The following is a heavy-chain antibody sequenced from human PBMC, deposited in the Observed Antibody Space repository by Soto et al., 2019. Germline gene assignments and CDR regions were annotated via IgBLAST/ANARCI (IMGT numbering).Heavy chain of an antibody. CDR2: INPNSGGT. V-gene: IGHV1-2*02. J-gene: IGHJ6*02. D-gene: IGHD3-3*01. CDR3: ARVRGYDFWSGYWRTYYYYYGMDV. CDR1: GYTFTGYY. Sequence: ASVKVSCKASGYTFTGYYMHWLRQAPGQGLEWMGWINPNSGGTNYAQKFQGRVTMTRDTSISTAYMELSRLRSDDTAVYYCARVRGYDFWSGYWRTYYYYYGMDVWGQGTTVTVSS.